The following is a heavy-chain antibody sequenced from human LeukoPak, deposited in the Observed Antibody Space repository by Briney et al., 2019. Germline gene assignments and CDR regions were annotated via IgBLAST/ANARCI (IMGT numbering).Heavy chain of an antibody. J-gene: IGHJ4*02. CDR3: AKDRVFELWFEEASPYYFDY. CDR1: GFTFSSYA. V-gene: IGHV3-23*01. D-gene: IGHD3-10*01. Sequence: GGSLRLSCAASGFTFSSYAMSWVRQAPGKGLEWVSDISGSGGSTYYADSVKGRFTISRDNAKNTLYLQMNSLRAEDTAVYYCAKDRVFELWFEEASPYYFDYWGQGTLVTVSS. CDR2: ISGSGGST.